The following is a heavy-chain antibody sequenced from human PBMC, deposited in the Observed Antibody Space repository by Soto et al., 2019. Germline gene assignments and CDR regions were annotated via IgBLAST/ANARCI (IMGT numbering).Heavy chain of an antibody. D-gene: IGHD5-18*01. CDR2: MNPNSGNT. Sequence: QVQLAQSGAEVKKPGASVRVSCRASGYSVTDYDINWVRQATGQGLEWMGWMNPNSGNTGYAQKFQGRVTMTWDTSISTSYMELSSLTSEDTAVYYCAREDRRGYFYGHPYTRFDPWGQGTQVIVSS. CDR1: GYSVTDYD. V-gene: IGHV1-8*02. CDR3: AREDRRGYFYGHPYTRFDP. J-gene: IGHJ5*02.